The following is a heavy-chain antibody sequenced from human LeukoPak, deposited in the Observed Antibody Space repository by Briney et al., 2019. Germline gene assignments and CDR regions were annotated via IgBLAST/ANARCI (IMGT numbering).Heavy chain of an antibody. CDR3: ARYDYGSGSSRNWFDP. J-gene: IGHJ5*02. CDR1: GGSFSGYY. D-gene: IGHD3-10*01. CDR2: INHSGST. Sequence: SETLSLTCAVYGGSFSGYYWSWIRQPPGKGLEWIGEINHSGSTNYNPSLKSRVTISVDMSKNQFSLKLSSVTAADTAVYYCARYDYGSGSSRNWFDPWGQGTLVTVSS. V-gene: IGHV4-34*01.